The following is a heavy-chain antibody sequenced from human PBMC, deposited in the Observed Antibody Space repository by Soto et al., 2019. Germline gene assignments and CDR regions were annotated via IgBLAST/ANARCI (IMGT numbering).Heavy chain of an antibody. CDR2: IYTSGTT. Sequence: QVQLQESGPGLVKPSETLSLTCTVSGGSINGYYWTWIRQPAGKGLEWIGRIYTSGTTSYNPSLKRRVTMSLDTSKNQFSLRLTSVTAADTAVYYCARDSVGISSPGVYWGRGTLVTVSS. D-gene: IGHD1-26*01. J-gene: IGHJ4*02. V-gene: IGHV4-4*07. CDR3: ARDSVGISSPGVY. CDR1: GGSINGYY.